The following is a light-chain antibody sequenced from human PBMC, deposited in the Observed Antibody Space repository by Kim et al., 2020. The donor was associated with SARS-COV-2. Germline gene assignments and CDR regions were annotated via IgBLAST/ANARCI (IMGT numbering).Light chain of an antibody. CDR3: QQYGTSPWT. CDR2: GAS. J-gene: IGKJ1*01. CDR1: QSVSSSY. V-gene: IGKV3-20*01. Sequence: SPGERATLSCRASQSVSSSYLAWYQQKPGPAPRLLIYGASSRATGIPDRFSGSGSGTDFTLSISRLEPEDFAVYYCQQYGTSPWTFGQGTKVDIK.